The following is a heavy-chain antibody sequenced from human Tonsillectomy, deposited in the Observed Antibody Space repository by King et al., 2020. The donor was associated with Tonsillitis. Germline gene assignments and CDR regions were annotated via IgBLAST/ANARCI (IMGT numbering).Heavy chain of an antibody. J-gene: IGHJ6*02. V-gene: IGHV1-8*01. D-gene: IGHD2-15*01. CDR1: GYTFTSYD. CDR2: MNPNSGNT. Sequence: QLVQSGAEVKKPGASVKVSCKASGYTFTSYDINWVRQATGQGLEWMGWMNPNSGNTGYAQKFHGRVTMTRNTSISTAYMELSSLRSEGTAVYYCARDVEEVRWYDFYYYCVMDVWGQGTSFTVSS. CDR3: ARDVEEVRWYDFYYYCVMDV.